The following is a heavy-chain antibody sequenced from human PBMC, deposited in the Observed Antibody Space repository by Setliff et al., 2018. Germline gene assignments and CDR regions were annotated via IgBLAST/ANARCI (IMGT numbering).Heavy chain of an antibody. CDR2: IFHSGST. CDR3: ARRSTYYNFWSGYWDY. V-gene: IGHV4-31*03. CDR1: GDSISSGSYY. D-gene: IGHD3-3*01. J-gene: IGHJ4*02. Sequence: SETLSLTCTVSGDSISSGSYYWNWIHQHPEKGLEWLGYIFHSGSTHYNSSLKSRITISIDTSKNHFSLELNSVTAADSAVYYCARRSTYYNFWSGYWDYWGQGTLVTVSS.